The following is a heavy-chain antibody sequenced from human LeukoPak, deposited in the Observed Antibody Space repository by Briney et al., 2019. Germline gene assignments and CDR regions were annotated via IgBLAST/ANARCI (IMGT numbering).Heavy chain of an antibody. D-gene: IGHD2-21*02. CDR2: IIPILDIT. J-gene: IGHJ4*02. CDR1: GDTFSNYA. CDR3: ARGVLCGGDCYLLDY. Sequence: ASVKVSCKASGDTFSNYAISWVRQAPGQGLEWMGRIIPILDITNYAQKFQGRVTITADKSTSTAYMELSSLRSEDTAVYYCARGVLCGGDCYLLDYWGQGTLVTVSS. V-gene: IGHV1-69*04.